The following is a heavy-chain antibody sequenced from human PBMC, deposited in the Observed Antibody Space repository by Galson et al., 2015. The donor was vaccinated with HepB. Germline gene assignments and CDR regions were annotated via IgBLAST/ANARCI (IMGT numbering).Heavy chain of an antibody. CDR1: GFTFSSYW. V-gene: IGHV3-74*01. Sequence: SLRLSCAASGFTFSSYWMHWVRQAPGKGLVWVSRINSDGSGTRYADSVKGRFTISRDNAKNTLYLQMDSLRAEDTAAYYCARVGYPAGAVDIWGQGTMVTVAS. J-gene: IGHJ3*02. CDR2: INSDGSGT. D-gene: IGHD1-1*01. CDR3: ARVGYPAGAVDI.